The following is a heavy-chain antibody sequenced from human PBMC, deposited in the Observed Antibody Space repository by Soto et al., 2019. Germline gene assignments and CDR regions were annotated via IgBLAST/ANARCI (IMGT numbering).Heavy chain of an antibody. J-gene: IGHJ6*02. V-gene: IGHV3-30-3*01. CDR1: GFTFSSYA. CDR2: ISYDGSNK. CDR3: AREGGSGWYYYYYGMDV. D-gene: IGHD6-19*01. Sequence: QVQLVESGGGVVQPGRSLRLSCAASGFTFSSYAMHWVRQAPGKGLEWVAVISYDGSNKYYADSVKGRFTISRDNSKNTLYLQMNSLRAEDTAVYYCAREGGSGWYYYYYGMDVWGQGTTVTVSS.